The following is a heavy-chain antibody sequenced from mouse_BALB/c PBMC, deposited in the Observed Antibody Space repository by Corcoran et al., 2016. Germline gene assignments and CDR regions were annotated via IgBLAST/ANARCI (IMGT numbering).Heavy chain of an antibody. CDR1: GYSFTGYY. CDR3: VRYYRYAGAMDY. D-gene: IGHD2-14*01. V-gene: IGHV1S34*01. Sequence: LVKTGASVKISCKASGYSFTGYYMHWVKQSHGKSLEWIGYISCYNGATSYNQKFKGKATFTVDTSSSTAYMQFNSLTSEDSAVYYCVRYYRYAGAMDYWGQGTSVTVSS. CDR2: ISCYNGAT. J-gene: IGHJ4*01.